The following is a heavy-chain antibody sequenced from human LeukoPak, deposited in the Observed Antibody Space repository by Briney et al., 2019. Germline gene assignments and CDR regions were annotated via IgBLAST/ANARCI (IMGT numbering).Heavy chain of an antibody. CDR3: TRDLSGTYYGRFDY. CDR1: GFTFSSYW. Sequence: GGSLRLSCAASGFTFSSYWMHWVRQAPGKGLLWVSRINTDGSSTNFADSVRGRFTISRDNAENTLYLQMNSLRAEDTAVYYCTRDLSGTYYGRFDYWGQGTLVTVSS. CDR2: INTDGSST. V-gene: IGHV3-74*01. J-gene: IGHJ4*02. D-gene: IGHD1-26*01.